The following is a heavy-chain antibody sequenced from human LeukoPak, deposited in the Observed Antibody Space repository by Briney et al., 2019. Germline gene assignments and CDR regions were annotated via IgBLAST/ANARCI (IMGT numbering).Heavy chain of an antibody. CDR1: GFTFSSYG. CDR3: AKAQEYYDYVWGSYRQDWYFDL. CDR2: ISGSGGST. V-gene: IGHV3-23*01. J-gene: IGHJ2*01. D-gene: IGHD3-16*02. Sequence: GGSLRLSCAASGFTFSSYGMSWVRQAPGKGLEWVSAISGSGGSTYYAGSVKGRFTISRDNSKNTLYLQMNSLRAEDTAVYYCAKAQEYYDYVWGSYRQDWYFDLWGRGTLVTVSS.